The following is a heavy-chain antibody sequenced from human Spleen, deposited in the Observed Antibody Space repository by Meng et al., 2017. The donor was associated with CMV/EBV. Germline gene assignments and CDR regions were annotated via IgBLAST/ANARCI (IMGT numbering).Heavy chain of an antibody. V-gene: IGHV3-11*04. Sequence: GGSLRLSCAASGFTFSDYYMIWIRQAPGKGLNWVSYISGDGDIKYYADSVKGRFTISRDNAKNSLYLQMNSLRAEDTAVYYCARDGRYCSSTSCPKQGGRNYYYGMDVWGQGTTVTVSS. D-gene: IGHD2-2*01. CDR1: GFTFSDYY. J-gene: IGHJ6*02. CDR2: ISGDGDIK. CDR3: ARDGRYCSSTSCPKQGGRNYYYGMDV.